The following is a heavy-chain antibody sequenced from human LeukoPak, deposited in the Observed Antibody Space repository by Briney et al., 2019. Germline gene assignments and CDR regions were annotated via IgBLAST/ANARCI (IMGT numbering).Heavy chain of an antibody. V-gene: IGHV3-48*03. CDR3: ARGGSWLRLLHYYYMDV. J-gene: IGHJ6*03. CDR1: GFTFSSYE. CDR2: ISSSGSTI. Sequence: GGSLRLSCAASGFTFSSYEMNWVRQAPGKGLEWVSYISSSGSTIYYADSVKGRFTISRDNAKNSLYLQMNSLRAEDTAVYYCARGGSWLRLLHYYYMDVWGKGTTVTISS. D-gene: IGHD5-12*01.